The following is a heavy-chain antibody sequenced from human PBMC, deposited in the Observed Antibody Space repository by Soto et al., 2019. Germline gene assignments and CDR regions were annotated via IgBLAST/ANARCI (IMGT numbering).Heavy chain of an antibody. D-gene: IGHD5-18*01. V-gene: IGHV4-39*01. CDR1: GGSISSSSYY. CDR2: IYYSGST. Sequence: SETLSLTCTVSGGSISSSSYYWGWIRQPPGKGLEWIGSIYYSGSTYYNPSLKGRVTISVDTSKNQFSLKLSSVTAADTAVYYCATGGYSYGYHGYYFDYWGQGTLVTVS. CDR3: ATGGYSYGYHGYYFDY. J-gene: IGHJ4*02.